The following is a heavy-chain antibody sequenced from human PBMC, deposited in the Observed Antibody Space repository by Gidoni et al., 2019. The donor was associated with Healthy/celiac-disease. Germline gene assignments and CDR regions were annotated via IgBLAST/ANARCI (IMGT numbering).Heavy chain of an antibody. CDR2: ISGSGGST. V-gene: IGHV3-23*01. J-gene: IGHJ6*02. Sequence: EVPLLESGGGLVQPGGSLRLSCAASGFTFSSYAMSWVRQAPGKGLGWVSAISGSGGSTYYSDSVKVRFTISRDNSKNTLYLQMNSLRAEDTAVYYCAKWAGATYYYGMDVWGQGTTVTVSS. CDR1: GFTFSSYA. CDR3: AKWAGATYYYGMDV. D-gene: IGHD1-26*01.